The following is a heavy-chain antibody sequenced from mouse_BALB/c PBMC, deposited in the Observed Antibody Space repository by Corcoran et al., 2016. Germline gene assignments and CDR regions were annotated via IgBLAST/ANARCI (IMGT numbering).Heavy chain of an antibody. V-gene: IGHV1-7*01. J-gene: IGHJ4*01. D-gene: IGHD2-1*01. CDR2: INPSTGYT. CDR3: AIYYGNYYAMDY. Sequence: QVQLQQSGAELAKPGASVKMSCKASGYTFTSYWMHWVKQRPGQGLEWIGYINPSTGYTEYNQKFKDKATLTADKSSSTAYMQLSSLTSEDSAVYYCAIYYGNYYAMDYWGQGTSVTDSS. CDR1: GYTFTSYW.